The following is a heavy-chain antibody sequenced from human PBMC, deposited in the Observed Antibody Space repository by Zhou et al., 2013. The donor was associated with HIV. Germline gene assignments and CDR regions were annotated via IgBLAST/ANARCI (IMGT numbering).Heavy chain of an antibody. D-gene: IGHD4-17*01. Sequence: QVQLVQSGAEVKKPGASVKVSCKASGYTFTSYGISWVRQAPGQGLEWMGWISAYNGNTNYAQKLQGRVTMTTDTSTSTAYMELRSLRSDDTAVYYCARGSHDYGDYVPFFLYYWGRRERWSPSPQ. CDR2: ISAYNGNT. V-gene: IGHV1-18*01. CDR3: ARGSHDYGDYVPFFLYY. CDR1: GYTFTSYG. J-gene: IGHJ4*01.